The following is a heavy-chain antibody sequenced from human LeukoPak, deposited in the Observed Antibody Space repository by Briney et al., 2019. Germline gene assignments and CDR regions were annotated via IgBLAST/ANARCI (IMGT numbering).Heavy chain of an antibody. CDR2: ISSSSSTI. CDR1: GFTFSGYG. D-gene: IGHD1-26*01. CDR3: ARDDNGSYRTAVY. J-gene: IGHJ4*02. Sequence: PGGLLRLSCAASGFTFSGYGMSWVRQAPGKGLEWVSYISSSSSTIYYADSVKGRFTISRDNAKNSLYLQMNSLRAEDTAVYYCARDDNGSYRTAVYWGQGTLVTVSS. V-gene: IGHV3-48*04.